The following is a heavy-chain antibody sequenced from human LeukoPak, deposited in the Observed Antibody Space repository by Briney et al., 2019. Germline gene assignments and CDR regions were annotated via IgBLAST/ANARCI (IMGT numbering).Heavy chain of an antibody. D-gene: IGHD2-21*02. CDR3: ARSLWGLSYPEPFDY. Sequence: GGSLRLSCAASGFTFDDYGMSWVRQAPGKGLEWVSGINWNGGSTGYADSVKGRFTISRDNAKNSLYLQMNSLRAEDTALYYCARSLWGLSYPEPFDYWGQGTLVTVSS. V-gene: IGHV3-20*04. J-gene: IGHJ4*02. CDR2: INWNGGST. CDR1: GFTFDDYG.